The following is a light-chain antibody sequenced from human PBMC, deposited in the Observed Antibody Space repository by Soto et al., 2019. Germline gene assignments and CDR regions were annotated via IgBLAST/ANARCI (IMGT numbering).Light chain of an antibody. CDR3: CSYTNINTAYV. J-gene: IGLJ1*01. CDR2: DVN. V-gene: IGLV2-14*03. CDR1: NSDVGDYNY. Sequence: QSALTQPASVSGSPGQSITISCTGTNSDVGDYNYVSWYQQFPGKAPKLVIYDVNNRPSGISVRFSGSKSGNTASLIISGLQTEDEADYYCCSYTNINTAYVFGTGTKVTVL.